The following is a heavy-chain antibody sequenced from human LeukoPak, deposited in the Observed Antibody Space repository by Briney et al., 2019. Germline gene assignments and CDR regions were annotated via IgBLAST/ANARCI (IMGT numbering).Heavy chain of an antibody. Sequence: GGSLRLSCAASGLTFSNYAMSWVRQAPGKGLEWVSAISGSGGSTCYADSVKGRFTISRDNSKNTLYLQMNSLRAEDTAVYYCAKETAVVGWYHGMDVWGQWTTVTVSS. D-gene: IGHD6-19*01. J-gene: IGHJ6*02. CDR1: GLTFSNYA. CDR2: ISGSGGST. CDR3: AKETAVVGWYHGMDV. V-gene: IGHV3-23*01.